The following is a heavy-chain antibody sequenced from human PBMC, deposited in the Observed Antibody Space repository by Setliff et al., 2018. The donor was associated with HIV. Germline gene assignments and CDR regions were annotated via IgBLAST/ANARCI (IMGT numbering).Heavy chain of an antibody. D-gene: IGHD5-12*01. CDR1: GYSFGSYG. J-gene: IGHJ6*03. CDR3: ASCGSDYYMDV. Sequence: ASVKASCKSSGYSFGSYGINWVRQAPGQGLEWMGWISPYSGQTTYAQKFQGRVNMTADTSTNTVHMELRSLRSDDTAVYYCASCGSDYYMDVWGRGTTVTVSS. V-gene: IGHV1-18*01. CDR2: ISPYSGQT.